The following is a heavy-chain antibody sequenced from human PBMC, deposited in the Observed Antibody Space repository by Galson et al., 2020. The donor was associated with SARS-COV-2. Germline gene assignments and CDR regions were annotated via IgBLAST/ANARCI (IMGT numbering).Heavy chain of an antibody. Sequence: SETLSLTCAVYGGSFSGYYWSWIRQPPGKGLEWVGEINHSGSTNYNPSLKSRVTISVDTSKNQFSLKLSSVTAADTAAYYCARVPGGGDYVWGSYRYTTPRYFDYWGQGTLVTVSS. CDR3: ARVPGGGDYVWGSYRYTTPRYFDY. J-gene: IGHJ4*02. V-gene: IGHV4-34*01. D-gene: IGHD3-16*02. CDR2: INHSGST. CDR1: GGSFSGYY.